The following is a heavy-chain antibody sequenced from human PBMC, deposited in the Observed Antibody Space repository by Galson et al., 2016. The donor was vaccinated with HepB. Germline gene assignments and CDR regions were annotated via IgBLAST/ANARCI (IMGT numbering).Heavy chain of an antibody. D-gene: IGHD6-19*01. V-gene: IGHV5-51*01. J-gene: IGHJ3*02. Sequence: QSGAEVKKPGESVKISCKGSGYSFTSYWIVWVRQMPGKGLECMGAIYPGDSNSKYSPSFQGQVTMSADKSISTAYLQWSSLKASDTAIYYCARHVGSRSWSVAFDIWGQGTMVTVSS. CDR1: GYSFTSYW. CDR2: IYPGDSNS. CDR3: ARHVGSRSWSVAFDI.